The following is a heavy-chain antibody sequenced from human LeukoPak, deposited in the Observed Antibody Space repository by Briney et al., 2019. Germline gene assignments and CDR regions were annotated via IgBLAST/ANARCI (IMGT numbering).Heavy chain of an antibody. J-gene: IGHJ4*02. CDR2: IYTSGST. D-gene: IGHD3-10*01. V-gene: IGHV4-61*02. Sequence: SETLSLTCTVSGGSINSGTYYWSWLRQPAGKGLEWIGRIYTSGSTNYNPSLKSRVTMSVDTSKNQFSLKLSSVTAADTAVYYCARDRYYYGSGSYFFDYWGQGALVTVSS. CDR1: GGSINSGTYY. CDR3: ARDRYYYGSGSYFFDY.